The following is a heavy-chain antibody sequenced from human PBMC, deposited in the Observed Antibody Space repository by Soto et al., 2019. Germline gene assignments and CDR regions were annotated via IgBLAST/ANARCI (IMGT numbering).Heavy chain of an antibody. CDR1: GFTFSSYG. J-gene: IGHJ4*02. V-gene: IGHV3-30*03. D-gene: IGHD1-26*01. CDR2: ISYDGSNK. Sequence: QVQLVESGGGVVQPGRSLRLSCAASGFTFSSYGMHWVRQAPGKGLEWVAVISYDGSNKYYADSVKGRFTISRDNSKNTLYLQMNSLRAEDTAVYYCAIDHDSGRNNFDYWGQGTLGTVSS. CDR3: AIDHDSGRNNFDY.